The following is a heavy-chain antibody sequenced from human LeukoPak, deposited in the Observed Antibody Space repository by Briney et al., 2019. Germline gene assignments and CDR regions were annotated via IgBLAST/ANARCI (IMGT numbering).Heavy chain of an antibody. CDR2: IYHSGST. Sequence: SETLSLTCTVSGHSISSGYYWGWIRQPPGKGLEWIGIIYHSGSTYYNPSLKSRVTISVDTSKNQFSLKLSSVTAADTAVYYCARAREDRGYYYYYYMDVWGKGTTVTVSS. V-gene: IGHV4-38-2*02. D-gene: IGHD1-14*01. CDR1: GHSISSGYY. CDR3: ARAREDRGYYYYYYMDV. J-gene: IGHJ6*03.